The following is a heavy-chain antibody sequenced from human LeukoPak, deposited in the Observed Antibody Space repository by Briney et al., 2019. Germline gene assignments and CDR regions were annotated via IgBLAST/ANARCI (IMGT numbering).Heavy chain of an antibody. J-gene: IGHJ4*02. CDR2: ISAYNGNT. Sequence: ASVKVSCKASGYTFTSYGISWVRQAPGQGLEWMGWISAYNGNTNHAQKLQGRVTMTTDTSTSTAYMELRSLRSDDTAVYYCARALTPGLAVAGSAPGYWGQGTLVTVSS. D-gene: IGHD6-19*01. CDR3: ARALTPGLAVAGSAPGY. CDR1: GYTFTSYG. V-gene: IGHV1-18*01.